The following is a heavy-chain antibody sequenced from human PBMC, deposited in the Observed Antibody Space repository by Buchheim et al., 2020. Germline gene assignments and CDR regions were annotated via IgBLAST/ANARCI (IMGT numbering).Heavy chain of an antibody. V-gene: IGHV3-48*03. CDR2: ISSNAGTI. J-gene: IGHJ4*02. Sequence: EVQLVESGGGLVQPGGSLRLSCEASGFTFSSYEMNWVRQAPGKGLEWVSYISSNAGTIYYLDSVKGRFTISRDNAKNSLYLQMNSLRVEDTAVYYCARGAQYSPVRIDYWGQGTL. CDR1: GFTFSSYE. CDR3: ARGAQYSPVRIDY. D-gene: IGHD5-12*01.